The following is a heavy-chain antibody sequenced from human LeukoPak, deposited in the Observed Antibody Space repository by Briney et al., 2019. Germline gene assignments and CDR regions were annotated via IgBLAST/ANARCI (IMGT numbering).Heavy chain of an antibody. D-gene: IGHD6-13*01. CDR3: ARVTGYMTEDYFDY. CDR2: IYYSGST. Sequence: ASETLSLTCTVSGGSISSSSYYWGWIRQPPGKGLEWIGYIYYSGSTNYNPSLKSRVTISVDTSKNQFSLRLSSVTAADTAVYYCARVTGYMTEDYFDYWGQGTLITVSS. V-gene: IGHV4-61*05. CDR1: GGSISSSSYY. J-gene: IGHJ4*02.